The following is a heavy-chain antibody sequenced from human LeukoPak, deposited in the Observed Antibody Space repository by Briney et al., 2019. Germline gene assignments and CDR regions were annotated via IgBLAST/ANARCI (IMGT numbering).Heavy chain of an antibody. J-gene: IGHJ5*02. Sequence: SVKVSCKASGSSFTAYYVHWVRQAPGQGLEWMGGIIPIFGTANYAQKFQGRVTITTDESTSTAYMELSSLRSEDTAVYYCARGGRAYCSSTSCYTSGNWFDPWGQGTLVTVSS. CDR3: ARGGRAYCSSTSCYTSGNWFDP. CDR2: IIPIFGTA. V-gene: IGHV1-69*05. CDR1: GSSFTAYY. D-gene: IGHD2-2*02.